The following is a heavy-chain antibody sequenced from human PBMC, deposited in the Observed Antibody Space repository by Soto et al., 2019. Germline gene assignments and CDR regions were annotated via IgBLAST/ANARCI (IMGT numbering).Heavy chain of an antibody. V-gene: IGHV4-34*01. D-gene: IGHD5-12*01. Sequence: SETLSLTCAVYGGSFSGYYWSWIRQPPGKGLEWIGEINHSGSTNYNPSLKSRVTISVDTSKNQFSLKLSSVTAADTAVYYCARSHKLLHYYYYYMDVWGKGTTVTVSS. CDR3: ARSHKLLHYYYYYMDV. CDR1: GGSFSGYY. J-gene: IGHJ6*03. CDR2: INHSGST.